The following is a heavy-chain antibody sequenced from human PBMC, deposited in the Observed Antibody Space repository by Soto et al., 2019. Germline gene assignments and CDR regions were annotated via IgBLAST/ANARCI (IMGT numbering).Heavy chain of an antibody. CDR3: ASGLIKVDGTRNY. D-gene: IGHD6-19*01. J-gene: IGHJ4*02. CDR2: ISYDGSNK. CDR1: GFTFSSYG. V-gene: IGHV3-30*03. Sequence: GGSLRLSCAASGFTFSSYGMHWVRQAPGKGLEWVAVISYDGSNKYYADSVKGRFTISRDNSKNTLYLQMNSLRAEDTAVYYCASGLIKVDGTRNYWGPGTQVTVS.